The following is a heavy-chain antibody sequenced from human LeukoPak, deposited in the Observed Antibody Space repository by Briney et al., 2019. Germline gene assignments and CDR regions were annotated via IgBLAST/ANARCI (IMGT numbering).Heavy chain of an antibody. CDR1: GGSISSYY. V-gene: IGHV4-59*01. Sequence: NPSETLSLTCTVAGGSISSYYWSWLRQPPGKGLEWIGYIYYSGSTNYNPSLKSRVTISVDTSNNQCSLKLSTVTAAATAVYYFASLDYGDYGAYFDYWGQGTLVTVSS. CDR2: IYYSGST. CDR3: ASLDYGDYGAYFDY. J-gene: IGHJ4*02. D-gene: IGHD4-17*01.